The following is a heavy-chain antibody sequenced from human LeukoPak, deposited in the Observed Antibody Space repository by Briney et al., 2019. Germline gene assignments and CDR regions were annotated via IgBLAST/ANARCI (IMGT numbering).Heavy chain of an antibody. Sequence: PGGSLRLSCAASGFTFSSYWMSWVRQAPGKGLEWVANIKQDGSEKYYVDSVKGRFTISRDNTKTSLYLQMNSLRAEDTAVYYCARPSFTSGSYFDHWGQGTLVTVSS. D-gene: IGHD3-22*01. V-gene: IGHV3-7*01. CDR2: IKQDGSEK. CDR3: ARPSFTSGSYFDH. J-gene: IGHJ4*02. CDR1: GFTFSSYW.